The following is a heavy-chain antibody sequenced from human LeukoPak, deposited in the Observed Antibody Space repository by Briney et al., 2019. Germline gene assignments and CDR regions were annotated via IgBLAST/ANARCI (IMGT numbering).Heavy chain of an antibody. CDR1: GGSFSGYY. Sequence: SETLSLTCAVYGGSFSGYYWSWIRQPRGKGLEWIGEINHSGSNNYNRSLKSRVTISVDTFKNQFSLTLSSVPAAATAVYYCARGWGFGELLPHYFAYWGQGTLVTVSS. D-gene: IGHD3-10*01. CDR3: ARGWGFGELLPHYFAY. CDR2: INHSGSN. V-gene: IGHV4-34*01. J-gene: IGHJ4*02.